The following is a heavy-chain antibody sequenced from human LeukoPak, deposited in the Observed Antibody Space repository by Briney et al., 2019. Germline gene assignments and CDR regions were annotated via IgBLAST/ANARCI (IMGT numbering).Heavy chain of an antibody. CDR2: IRYDGSNK. CDR1: GFTFSSYG. CDR3: AKDSVFSSEGERIQLWFPSFDY. D-gene: IGHD5-18*01. V-gene: IGHV3-30*02. J-gene: IGHJ4*02. Sequence: GGSLRLSCAASGFTFSSYGMHWVRQAPGKGLEWVAFIRYDGSNKYYADSVKGRFTISRDNSKNTLYLQMNSLRAEDTAVYYCAKDSVFSSEGERIQLWFPSFDYWGQGTLVTVSS.